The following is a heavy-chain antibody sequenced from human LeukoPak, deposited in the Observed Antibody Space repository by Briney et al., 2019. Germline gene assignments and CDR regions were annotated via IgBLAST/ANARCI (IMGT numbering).Heavy chain of an antibody. J-gene: IGHJ4*02. CDR1: GASISAYH. D-gene: IGHD5-18*01. V-gene: IGHV4-4*07. Sequence: SETLSLTCSVSGASISAYHWSWIRQPAGKGLEWIGRIYSSGRTNYIPSLKSRLTMSIDTSKNQFSLKLNSVTAADTAVYYCARDYSYPDYWGQGTLVTVSS. CDR3: ARDYSYPDY. CDR2: IYSSGRT.